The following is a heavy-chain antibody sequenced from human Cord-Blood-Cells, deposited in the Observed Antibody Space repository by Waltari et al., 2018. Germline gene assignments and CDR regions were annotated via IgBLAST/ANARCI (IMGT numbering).Heavy chain of an antibody. V-gene: IGHV1-2*02. Sequence: QVQLVQSGAEVKKPGASVKVSCKASGYTFTGYYMHGVRQAPGQGLEWMGWINPNRGGTNEAQKCQGRVTMTRETSISTAYMELSRLRSDDTAVYYCAGENSSSGYWGQGTLVTVSS. CDR1: GYTFTGYY. J-gene: IGHJ4*02. CDR3: AGENSSSGY. D-gene: IGHD6-6*01. CDR2: INPNRGGT.